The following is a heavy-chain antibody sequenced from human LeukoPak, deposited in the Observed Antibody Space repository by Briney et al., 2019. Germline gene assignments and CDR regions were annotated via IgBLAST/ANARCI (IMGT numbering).Heavy chain of an antibody. V-gene: IGHV3-43*02. D-gene: IGHD5-18*01. J-gene: IGHJ6*02. CDR3: AKSFSPAVVPPGSYYYYGMDV. Sequence: GGSLRLSCAASGFTFDDYAMHWVRQAPGKGLEWVSLISGDGGSTYYADSVKGRFTISRDNSKNSLYLQMNSLRTEDTALYYCAKSFSPAVVPPGSYYYYGMDVWGQGTTVTVSS. CDR2: ISGDGGST. CDR1: GFTFDDYA.